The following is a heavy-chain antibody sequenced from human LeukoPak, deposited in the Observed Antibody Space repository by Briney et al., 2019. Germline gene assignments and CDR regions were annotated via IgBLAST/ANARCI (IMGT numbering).Heavy chain of an antibody. CDR1: GFTFINYA. J-gene: IGHJ4*02. V-gene: IGHV3-23*01. Sequence: PGGSLRLSCEVSGFTFINYAMTWVRQAPGKGLEWVSGINGRGDGTYYAGSVKGRFTVSRDNSKNTVYLQIDSLRAEDTAVYYCAKDRPNGLDYWGQGTLVTVSS. CDR3: AKDRPNGLDY. CDR2: INGRGDGT.